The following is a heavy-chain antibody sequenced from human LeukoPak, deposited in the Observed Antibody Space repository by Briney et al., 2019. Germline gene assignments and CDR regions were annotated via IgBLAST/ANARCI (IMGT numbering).Heavy chain of an antibody. CDR3: ARDSGSWGLDY. Sequence: SETLSLTCTVSGGSLSSPNYYWAWIRQPPGKGLEWIGRIYTSGSTNYNPSLKSRVTMSVDTSKNQFSLKLSSVTAADTAVYYCARDSGSWGLDYWGQATLVTVSS. V-gene: IGHV4-39*07. D-gene: IGHD6-13*01. J-gene: IGHJ4*02. CDR1: GGSLSSPNYY. CDR2: IYTSGST.